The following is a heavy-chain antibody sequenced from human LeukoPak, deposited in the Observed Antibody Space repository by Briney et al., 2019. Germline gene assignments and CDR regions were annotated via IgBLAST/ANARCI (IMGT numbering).Heavy chain of an antibody. CDR1: GGSVSSGSYY. Sequence: SETLSLTCTVSGGSVSSGSYYWSWIRQPPGKGLEWIGYIYYSGSTNYNPSLKSRVTISVDTSKNQFSLKLSSVTAADTAVYYCARDKDAFGIWGQGTMVTVPS. V-gene: IGHV4-61*01. CDR2: IYYSGST. CDR3: ARDKDAFGI. J-gene: IGHJ3*02.